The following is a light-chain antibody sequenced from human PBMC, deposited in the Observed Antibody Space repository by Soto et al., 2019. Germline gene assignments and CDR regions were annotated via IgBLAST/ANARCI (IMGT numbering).Light chain of an antibody. V-gene: IGKV1-5*01. J-gene: IGKJ1*01. CDR1: QSISGW. Sequence: DIQMTQSPSTLSASVGDGVTITCRASQSISGWLAWYQQKPGQPPKLLIYDASSLEGGVPSRLRGSGSGTEFTLTISSMKNDDFATYYCQHYNSYSEAFGHGTKVDIK. CDR2: DAS. CDR3: QHYNSYSEA.